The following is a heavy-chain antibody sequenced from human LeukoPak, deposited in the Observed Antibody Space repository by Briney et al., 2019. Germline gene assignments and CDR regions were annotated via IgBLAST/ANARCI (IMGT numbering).Heavy chain of an antibody. J-gene: IGHJ5*02. D-gene: IGHD5-18*01. Sequence: PGRSLRLSCTGSGFTFGDYYINWLRQAPGKGPEWVGFIRSQGHGGTTEYAASVKGRFTISRDDSKSIAYLQMNSLKTDDTALYYCSGHRHSFXWFDPWGQGXLVTVSS. V-gene: IGHV3-49*03. CDR2: IRSQGHGGTT. CDR3: SGHRHSFXWFDP. CDR1: GFTFGDYY.